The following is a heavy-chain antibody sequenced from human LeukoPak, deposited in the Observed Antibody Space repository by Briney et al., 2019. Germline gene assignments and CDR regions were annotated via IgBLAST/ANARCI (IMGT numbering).Heavy chain of an antibody. J-gene: IGHJ4*02. V-gene: IGHV3-23*01. D-gene: IGHD1-14*01. CDR3: AKDEPDRGAHRLQAPFDY. CDR1: GFTFSSYA. Sequence: PGASLRLSCAASGFTFSSYAMSWVRQAPGKGLEWVSAISGSGGSTYYADSVKGRFTISRDNSKNPRYLQMNSLRAEDTAVYYCAKDEPDRGAHRLQAPFDYWGQGTLVTVSS. CDR2: ISGSGGST.